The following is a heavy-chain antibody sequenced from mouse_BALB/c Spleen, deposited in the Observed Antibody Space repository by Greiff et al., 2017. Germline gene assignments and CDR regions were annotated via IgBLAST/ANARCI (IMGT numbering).Heavy chain of an antibody. J-gene: IGHJ4*01. CDR3: AKYGNPYAMDY. CDR1: GFTFSSYA. D-gene: IGHD2-1*01. Sequence: EVKVVESGGGLVKPGGSLKLSCAASGFTFSSYAMSWVRQSPEKRLEWVAEISSGGSYTYYPDTVTGRFTISRDNAKNTLYLEMSSLRSEDTAMYYCAKYGNPYAMDYWGQGTSVTVSS. CDR2: ISSGGSYT. V-gene: IGHV5-9-4*01.